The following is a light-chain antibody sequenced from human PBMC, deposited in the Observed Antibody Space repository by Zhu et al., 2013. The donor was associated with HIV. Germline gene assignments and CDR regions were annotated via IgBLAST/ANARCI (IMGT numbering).Light chain of an antibody. J-gene: IGKJ5*01. CDR2: GAS. V-gene: IGKV3D-15*01. CDR3: QQYEDSPIT. CDR1: QSVSST. Sequence: EIVMTQSPATLSVSPGERATLSCRASQSVSSTLAWYQQKPGQGPRLLIYGASTRATGTPARFSGSGSGTEFTLTITSLHSEDFAIYYCQQYEDSPITFGQGTTTGDET.